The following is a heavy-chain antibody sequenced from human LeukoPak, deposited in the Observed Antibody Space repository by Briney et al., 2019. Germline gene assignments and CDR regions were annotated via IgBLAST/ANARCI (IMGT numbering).Heavy chain of an antibody. V-gene: IGHV3-74*01. Sequence: SGGSLRLSCAASGLTITNYWMHWVRQVPGKALVWVSRIKLDEDTSYYADFVKGRFTISRDDAKTTVYLQMNSLRAEDSAVYYCARDRPFWNWGQGTLVTVSS. D-gene: IGHD3-3*01. CDR1: GLTITNYW. J-gene: IGHJ4*02. CDR3: ARDRPFWN. CDR2: IKLDEDTS.